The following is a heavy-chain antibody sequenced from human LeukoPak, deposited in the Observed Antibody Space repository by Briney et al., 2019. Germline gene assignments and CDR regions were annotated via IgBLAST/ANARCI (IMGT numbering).Heavy chain of an antibody. CDR3: AKVDRHYIGHAFDI. Sequence: PSETLSLTCTVSGGSISSGDYYWSWIRQPPGKGLEWIGYIHYSGSTYYNPSLKSRITISVDTSKKQFSLKLSSVTAADTAVYCCAKVDRHYIGHAFDIWGQGRMVTVSP. J-gene: IGHJ3*02. CDR1: GGSISSGDYY. V-gene: IGHV4-30-4*08. D-gene: IGHD4-11*01. CDR2: IHYSGST.